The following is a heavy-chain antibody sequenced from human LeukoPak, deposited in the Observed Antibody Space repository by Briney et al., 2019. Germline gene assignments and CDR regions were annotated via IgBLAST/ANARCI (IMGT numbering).Heavy chain of an antibody. CDR2: ISGSGVRT. CDR3: ATSDYYDTSGPDF. D-gene: IGHD3-22*01. V-gene: IGHV3-23*01. J-gene: IGHJ4*02. CDR1: GFTFSSYA. Sequence: GGSLRLSCAASGFTFSSYAMSWVRQAPGKGLEWVSVISGSGVRTYYADSVKGRFTISRDNSKNTLYLQMNSLRADDTAVYFCATSDYYDTSGPDFWGQGTLVTVSS.